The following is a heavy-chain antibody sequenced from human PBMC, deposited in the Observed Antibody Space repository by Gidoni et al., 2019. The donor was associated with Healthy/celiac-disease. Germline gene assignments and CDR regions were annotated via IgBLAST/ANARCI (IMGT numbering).Heavy chain of an antibody. CDR1: GFTFSSYS. CDR3: APSVVVKGFDY. J-gene: IGHJ4*02. CDR2: ISSSSSTI. D-gene: IGHD3-22*01. V-gene: IGHV3-48*01. Sequence: VQLVEAGGGLVLRGGSRRLSCAAAGFTFSSYSMNWVRQAPGKGLEWVSYISSSSSTIYYADSVKGRFTISRDNAKNSLYLQMNSLSAEDTAVYYCAPSVVVKGFDYWGQGTLVTVSS.